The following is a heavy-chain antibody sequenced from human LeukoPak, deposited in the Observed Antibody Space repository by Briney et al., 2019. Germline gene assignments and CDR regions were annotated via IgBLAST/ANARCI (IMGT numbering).Heavy chain of an antibody. CDR2: INPSGGST. Sequence: ASVKVSCKASGYTFTSYYMHWVRQAPGQGLEWMGIINPSGGSTSYAQKFQGRVTMTRDTSTSTVYMELSSLRSEDTAVYYCARDLTMYTAMVTEWFDPWGQGTLVTVSS. J-gene: IGHJ5*02. CDR3: ARDLTMYTAMVTEWFDP. V-gene: IGHV1-46*01. D-gene: IGHD5-18*01. CDR1: GYTFTSYY.